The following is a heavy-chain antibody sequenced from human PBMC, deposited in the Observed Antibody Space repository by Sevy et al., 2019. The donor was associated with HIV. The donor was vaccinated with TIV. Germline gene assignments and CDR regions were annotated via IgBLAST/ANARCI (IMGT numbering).Heavy chain of an antibody. Sequence: SETLSLTCTVSGVSISGGAYYWGWIRQPPGKGLEGIGSISYTGSTYYNPSLKSRVTISVDTSKNQFSLKLTFVTAADTAVYYCARRGDNNWFDPWGQGTLVTVSS. D-gene: IGHD2-15*01. CDR2: ISYTGST. CDR3: ARRGDNNWFDP. CDR1: GVSISGGAYY. V-gene: IGHV4-39*01. J-gene: IGHJ5*02.